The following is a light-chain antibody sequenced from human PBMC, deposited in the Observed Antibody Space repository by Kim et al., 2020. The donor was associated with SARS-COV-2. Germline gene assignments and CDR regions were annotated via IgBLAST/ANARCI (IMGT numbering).Light chain of an antibody. CDR1: SSNIGAGYD. J-gene: IGLJ1*01. CDR2: GNS. Sequence: RVTISCNGSSSNIGAGYDVHWYQQLPGTAPKLLIYGNSNRPSGVPDRFSGSKSGTSASLAITGLQAEDEADYYCQSYDSSLSGYVFGTGTQVT. V-gene: IGLV1-40*01. CDR3: QSYDSSLSGYV.